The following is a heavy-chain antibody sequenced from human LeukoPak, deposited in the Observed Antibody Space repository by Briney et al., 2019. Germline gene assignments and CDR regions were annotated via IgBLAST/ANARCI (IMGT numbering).Heavy chain of an antibody. Sequence: PGGSLRLSCAAPGFFFNTNAMSWVRQAPGMGLEWVAAIGNSDETYYADSVKGRFTISRDNAKNSLYLQMNSLRAEDTAVYYCAELGITMIGGVWGKGTTVTISS. CDR3: AELGITMIGGV. CDR1: GFFFNTNA. J-gene: IGHJ6*04. V-gene: IGHV3-23*01. D-gene: IGHD3-10*02. CDR2: IGNSDET.